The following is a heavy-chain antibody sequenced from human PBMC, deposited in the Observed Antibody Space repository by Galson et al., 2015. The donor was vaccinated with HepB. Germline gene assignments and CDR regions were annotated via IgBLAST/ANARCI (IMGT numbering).Heavy chain of an antibody. Sequence: SLRLSCAASGFIFSSYAMSWVRQAPGKGLEWVSAISCSGGSTYYADSVKGRFTISRDNSKNTLYLQMNSLRAEDTAVYYCAKVRGHSMGWYDYWGQGTLVTVSS. CDR3: AKVRGHSMGWYDY. CDR1: GFIFSSYA. CDR2: ISCSGGST. D-gene: IGHD6-19*01. V-gene: IGHV3-23*01. J-gene: IGHJ4*02.